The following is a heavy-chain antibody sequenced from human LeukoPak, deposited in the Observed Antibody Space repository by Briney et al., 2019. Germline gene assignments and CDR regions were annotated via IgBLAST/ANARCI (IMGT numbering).Heavy chain of an antibody. CDR1: GGSFSGYY. V-gene: IGHV4-34*01. CDR3: ARDYYYGSGSPTSLFDY. J-gene: IGHJ4*02. CDR2: INHSGST. Sequence: SETLSLTCAVYGGSFSGYYWSWIRQPPGKGLEWIGEINHSGSTNYNPSLKSRVTISVDTSKNQFSLKLSSVTAADTAVYYCARDYYYGSGSPTSLFDYWGQGTLVTVSS. D-gene: IGHD3-10*01.